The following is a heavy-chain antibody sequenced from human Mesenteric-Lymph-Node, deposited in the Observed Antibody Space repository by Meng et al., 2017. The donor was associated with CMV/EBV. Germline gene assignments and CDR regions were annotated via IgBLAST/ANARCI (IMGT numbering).Heavy chain of an antibody. CDR1: GGSASSGSYY. CDR2: IYYSGST. V-gene: IGHV4-61*01. CDR3: ARAPGQSWFDP. Sequence: CTVSGGSASSGSYYWSWIRQPPGKGLEWIGYIYYSGSTNYNPSLKSRVTISVDTSKNQFSLKLSSVTAADTAVYYCARAPGQSWFDPWGQGTLVTVSS. D-gene: IGHD1-1*01. J-gene: IGHJ5*02.